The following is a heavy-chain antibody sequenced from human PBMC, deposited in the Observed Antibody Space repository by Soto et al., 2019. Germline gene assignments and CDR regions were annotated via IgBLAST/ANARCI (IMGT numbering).Heavy chain of an antibody. D-gene: IGHD3-10*01. CDR2: ISYDGSNK. Sequence: GGSLRLSCVASGFTFSSYAIHWVRQAPGKGLEWVAVISYDGSNKYYADSVKGRFTISRDTSKNTLYLQMNSLRAEDTAVYYCAKNYYGSGSYLGPFGYWGQGTLVTVSS. CDR1: GFTFSSYA. J-gene: IGHJ4*02. V-gene: IGHV3-30-3*01. CDR3: AKNYYGSGSYLGPFGY.